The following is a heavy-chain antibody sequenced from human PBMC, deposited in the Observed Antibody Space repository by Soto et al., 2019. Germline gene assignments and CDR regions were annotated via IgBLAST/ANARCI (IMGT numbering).Heavy chain of an antibody. J-gene: IGHJ1*01. CDR2: MPSDGTHNK. D-gene: IGHD3-22*01. V-gene: IGHV3-30*03. CDR1: GFTFSSYV. Sequence: QVQLVESGGGVVPPGQSLRLSCAASGFTFSSYVMHWVRQAPGKGLEWVALMPSDGTHNKQYADSVNGRFSVSRDNSKSTLYLQMNSLKVDDTAVYYCAIEDVSSGYAETFQYWGQGTLVTVSS. CDR3: AIEDVSSGYAETFQY.